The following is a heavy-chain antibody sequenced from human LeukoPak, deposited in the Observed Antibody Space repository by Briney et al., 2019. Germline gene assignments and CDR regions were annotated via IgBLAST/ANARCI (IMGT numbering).Heavy chain of an antibody. V-gene: IGHV1-18*01. D-gene: IGHD2-2*02. Sequence: ASVKVSCKASGYTFTSYGISWVRQAPGQGLEWMGWISAYNCNTNYAQKLQGRVTMTTDTSTSTAYMELRSLRSDDTAVYYCARVKALCCSSTSCYRGAFDIWGQGTMVTVSS. CDR1: GYTFTSYG. CDR2: ISAYNCNT. J-gene: IGHJ3*02. CDR3: ARVKALCCSSTSCYRGAFDI.